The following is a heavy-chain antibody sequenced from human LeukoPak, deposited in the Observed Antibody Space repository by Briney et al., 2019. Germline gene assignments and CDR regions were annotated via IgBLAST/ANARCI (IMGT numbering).Heavy chain of an antibody. CDR1: GFAFSNYW. Sequence: GSLRLSCAGSGFAFSNYWMHWVRQVPGKGLVWGSRISPDGSTTLSADSVKGRFTISRDNAKNTLNLQMNTLRAEDTAVYYCARVNVCPRCHFDYWGQGTLVTVSS. J-gene: IGHJ4*02. D-gene: IGHD3-16*01. CDR2: ISPDGSTT. CDR3: ARVNVCPRCHFDY. V-gene: IGHV3-74*01.